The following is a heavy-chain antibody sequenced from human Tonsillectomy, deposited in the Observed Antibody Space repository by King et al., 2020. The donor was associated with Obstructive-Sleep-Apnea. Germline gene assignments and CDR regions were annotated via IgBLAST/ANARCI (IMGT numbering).Heavy chain of an antibody. CDR3: ARAWSKWGMDV. CDR1: GYIFKSYG. D-gene: IGHD1-26*01. V-gene: IGHV1-18*01. J-gene: IGHJ6*02. Sequence: QLVQSGAEVKKPGASVKVSCKASGYIFKSYGLTWVRRAPGQGLEWMGWISGFSGDTKYAQKVEGRVTMTTDTSTSTAYMDLRGLRSDDTAVYYCARAWSKWGMDVGGQGTTVTVSS. CDR2: ISGFSGDT.